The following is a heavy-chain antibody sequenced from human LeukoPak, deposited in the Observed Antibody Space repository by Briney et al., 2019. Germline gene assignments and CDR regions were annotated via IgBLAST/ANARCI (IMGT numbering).Heavy chain of an antibody. CDR2: IYSGGDT. J-gene: IGHJ5*02. CDR3: AKHKYSSSWYRRNWFDP. Sequence: GGSLRLSCAASGFSVSSNFMSWVRQAPGKGLECVSVIYSGGDTYYADSVRGRFTISRDKSKNTLYLQMNSLRAEDTAVYYCAKHKYSSSWYRRNWFDPWGQGTLVTVSS. V-gene: IGHV3-66*04. D-gene: IGHD6-13*01. CDR1: GFSVSSNF.